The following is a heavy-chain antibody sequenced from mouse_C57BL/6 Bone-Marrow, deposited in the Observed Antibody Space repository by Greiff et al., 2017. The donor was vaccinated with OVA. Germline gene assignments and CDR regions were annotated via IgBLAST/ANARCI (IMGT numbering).Heavy chain of an antibody. V-gene: IGHV1-76*01. CDR1: GYTFTDYY. D-gene: IGHD2-5*01. J-gene: IGHJ2*01. CDR2: IYPGSGNT. Sequence: VQLQQSGAELVRPGASVKLSCKASGYTFTDYYINWVKQRPGQGLEWIARIYPGSGNTYYNEKFKGKATLTAEKSSSTAYMQLSSLTSEDSAVYFCARSSYSNDYFDYWGQGTTLTVSS. CDR3: ARSSYSNDYFDY.